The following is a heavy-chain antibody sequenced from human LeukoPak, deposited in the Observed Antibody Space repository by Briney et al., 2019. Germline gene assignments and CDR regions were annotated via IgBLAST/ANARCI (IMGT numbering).Heavy chain of an antibody. V-gene: IGHV4-34*01. J-gene: IGHJ4*02. CDR1: GGSFSGYY. CDR2: INHSGST. CDR3: ARRWVRGVMWRALDY. D-gene: IGHD3-10*01. Sequence: PSETLSLTCAVYGGSFSGYYWSWIRQPPGKGLEWIGEINHSGSTNYNPSLKSRVTISVDTSKNQFSLKLSSVTAADTAVYYCARRWVRGVMWRALDYWGQGTLVTVSS.